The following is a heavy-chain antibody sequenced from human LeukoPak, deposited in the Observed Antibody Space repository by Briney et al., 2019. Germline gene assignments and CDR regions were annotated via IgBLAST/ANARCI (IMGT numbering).Heavy chain of an antibody. Sequence: SETLSLTCAVYGGSFSGYYWSWIRQPPGKGLEWIGEINHSGSTNYNPSLKSRVTISVDTSKNQFSLKLSSVTAADTAVYYCARRVRAYYYGPGSPTYWFDPWGQGTLVTVSS. D-gene: IGHD3-10*01. CDR3: ARRVRAYYYGPGSPTYWFDP. V-gene: IGHV4-34*01. J-gene: IGHJ5*02. CDR2: INHSGST. CDR1: GGSFSGYY.